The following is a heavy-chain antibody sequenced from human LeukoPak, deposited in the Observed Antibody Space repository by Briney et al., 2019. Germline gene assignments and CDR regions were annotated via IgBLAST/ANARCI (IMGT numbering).Heavy chain of an antibody. CDR2: ISYNGSNK. J-gene: IGHJ4*02. CDR1: GFTFSSYA. Sequence: PGRSLRLSCAASGFTFSSYAMHWVRQAPGKGLEWVGVISYNGSNKYYADSVNGRFTIFRDNSKNTLYLQMNSMRAEDTAVYYCARDQRTYYYNSSGFPFNYWGQGTLVTVSS. CDR3: ARDQRTYYYNSSGFPFNY. V-gene: IGHV3-30-3*01. D-gene: IGHD3-22*01.